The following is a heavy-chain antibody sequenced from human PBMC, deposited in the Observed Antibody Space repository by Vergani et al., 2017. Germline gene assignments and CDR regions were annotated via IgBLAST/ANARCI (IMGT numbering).Heavy chain of an antibody. Sequence: EVQLVESGGGLVQPGGSLRLSCAASGFTVSSNYMSWVRPAPGKGLEWVSVIYSGGSTYYADSVKGRFTISRDNSNNTLYLQMNSLRAEDTAVYYCARGPVPAAFFDPWGQGTLVTVSS. CDR3: ARGPVPAAFFDP. D-gene: IGHD2-2*01. CDR2: IYSGGST. V-gene: IGHV3-66*02. CDR1: GFTVSSNY. J-gene: IGHJ5*02.